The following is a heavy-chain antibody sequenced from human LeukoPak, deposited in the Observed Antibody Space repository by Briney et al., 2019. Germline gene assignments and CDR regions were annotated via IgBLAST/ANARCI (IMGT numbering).Heavy chain of an antibody. CDR1: GGSISSSGYY. CDR2: IYYSGST. V-gene: IGHV4-31*03. Sequence: PSETLSLTCTVSGGSISSSGYYWTWIRQHPGKGLQWIGYIYYSGSTYYNPSLKSRVSISIDRSKTQFSLKLSSVTAADTAVYYCAGDLGRIVGVTGGLAFDIWGQGTLVTVSS. D-gene: IGHD1-26*01. J-gene: IGHJ4*02. CDR3: AGDLGRIVGVTGGLAFDI.